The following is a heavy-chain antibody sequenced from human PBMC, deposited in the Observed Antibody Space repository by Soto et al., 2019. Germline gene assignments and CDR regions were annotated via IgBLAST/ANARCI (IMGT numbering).Heavy chain of an antibody. J-gene: IGHJ2*01. V-gene: IGHV4-31*03. CDR1: GGSISSGGYY. CDR3: ARDLGDGYNYWYFDL. Sequence: ASETLSVTCTVSGGSISSGGYYWSWIRQHPGKGLEWIGYIYYSGSTYYNPSLKSRVTISVDTSKNQFSLKLSSVTAADTAVYYCARDLGDGYNYWYFDLRGRGTLVTVSS. D-gene: IGHD5-12*01. CDR2: IYYSGST.